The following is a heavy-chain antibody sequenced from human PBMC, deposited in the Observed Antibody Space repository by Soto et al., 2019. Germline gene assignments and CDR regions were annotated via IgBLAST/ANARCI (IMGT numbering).Heavy chain of an antibody. J-gene: IGHJ4*02. V-gene: IGHV4-39*07. Sequence: SETLSLTCTVSGGSISSSSYYWGWIRQPPGKGLEWIGSIYYSGNTHSNPSLKSRLTISLDTSKNQFSLNLSSVTAADTAVYYCAGFPSIATAIFYFDYWGQGALVTVSS. CDR1: GGSISSSSYY. D-gene: IGHD3-22*01. CDR3: AGFPSIATAIFYFDY. CDR2: IYYSGNT.